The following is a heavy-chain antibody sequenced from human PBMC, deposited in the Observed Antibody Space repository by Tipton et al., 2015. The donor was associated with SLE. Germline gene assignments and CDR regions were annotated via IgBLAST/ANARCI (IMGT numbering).Heavy chain of an antibody. V-gene: IGHV3-7*01. J-gene: IGHJ5*02. Sequence: SLRLSCAAPGFTLGDYWMTWVRQAPGKGLEWVANIKLDGSDYNYVGSVRGRFSISRDNTKNSLYLQLNSLRLEDTAVYYCARAESHLEVVGSDWFDPWGQGTLVTVSS. D-gene: IGHD2-15*01. CDR2: IKLDGSDY. CDR3: ARAESHLEVVGSDWFDP. CDR1: GFTLGDYW.